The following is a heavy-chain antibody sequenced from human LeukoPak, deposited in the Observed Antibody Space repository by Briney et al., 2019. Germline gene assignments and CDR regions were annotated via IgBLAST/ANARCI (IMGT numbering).Heavy chain of an antibody. V-gene: IGHV4-38-2*01. CDR3: ERVRGRSGLDY. J-gene: IGHJ4*02. CDR1: GDSISSGHY. Sequence: SETLSLTCAVSGDSISSGHYWGWIRQPPGKGLEWIGNIYHSGSTFYNPSLKSRVTISVDTSMNQFFLKLNSVTAPDTAVYYCERVRGRSGLDYWGQGTLVTVSS. D-gene: IGHD1-26*01. CDR2: IYHSGST.